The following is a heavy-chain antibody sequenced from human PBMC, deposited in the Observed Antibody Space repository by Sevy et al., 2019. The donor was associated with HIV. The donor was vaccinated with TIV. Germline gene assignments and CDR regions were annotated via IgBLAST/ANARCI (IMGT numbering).Heavy chain of an antibody. D-gene: IGHD4-4*01. CDR3: ARDPTDKGMDV. CDR1: GFTFSRYG. CDR2: IWYDGSRK. Sequence: GGSLRLSCAASGFTFSRYGMHWVRQAPGKGLEWVAVIWYDGSRKYYADSVKGRFTISRENSKNTLYLQMNSLRAEDTAVYYCARDPTDKGMDVWGQGTTVTVSS. J-gene: IGHJ6*02. V-gene: IGHV3-33*01.